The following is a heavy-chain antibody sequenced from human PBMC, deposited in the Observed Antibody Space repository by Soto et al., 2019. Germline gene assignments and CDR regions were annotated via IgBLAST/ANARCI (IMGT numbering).Heavy chain of an antibody. Sequence: PSETLSLTCTVSGGSMSNRNYYWGWIRQPPGKGLEWIGAISYSGSPYFNPSLKSRVTMSVDTSTNQFSLKLNSMSAADTAVYYCAPWDRNGDFFDYWGQGTLVTVSS. CDR3: APWDRNGDFFDY. V-gene: IGHV4-39*01. CDR1: GGSMSNRNYY. CDR2: ISYSGSP. J-gene: IGHJ4*02. D-gene: IGHD1-26*01.